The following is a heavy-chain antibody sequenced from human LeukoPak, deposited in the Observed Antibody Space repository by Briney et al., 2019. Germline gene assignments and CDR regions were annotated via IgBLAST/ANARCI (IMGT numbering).Heavy chain of an antibody. CDR2: ISSSSSTI. V-gene: IGHV3-48*01. CDR1: GFTFSSYS. CDR3: ASVPFWSGTSEFDP. Sequence: GGSLRLSCAASGFTFSSYSMNWVRQAPGKWLDWVSYISSSSSTIYYADSVKGRFTISRDNAKNSLYLQMNSLRAEDTAVYYCASVPFWSGTSEFDPWGQGTLVTVSS. J-gene: IGHJ5*02. D-gene: IGHD3-3*01.